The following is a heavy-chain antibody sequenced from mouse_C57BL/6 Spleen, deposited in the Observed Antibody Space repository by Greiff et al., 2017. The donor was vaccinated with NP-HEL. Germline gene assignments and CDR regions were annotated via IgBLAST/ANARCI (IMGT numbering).Heavy chain of an antibody. J-gene: IGHJ3*01. V-gene: IGHV5-4*01. CDR3: AREGYGSSLDWFAY. D-gene: IGHD1-1*01. CDR2: ISDGGSYT. CDR1: GFTFSSYA. Sequence: EVQLVESGGGLVKPGGSLKLSCAASGFTFSSYAMPWVRQTPEKRLEWVATISDGGSYTYYPDNVKGRFTISRDNAKNNLYLQMSHLKSEDTAMYYCAREGYGSSLDWFAYWGQGTLVTVSA.